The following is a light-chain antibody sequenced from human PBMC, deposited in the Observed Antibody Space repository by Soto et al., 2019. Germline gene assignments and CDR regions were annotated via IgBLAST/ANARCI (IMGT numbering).Light chain of an antibody. CDR3: QQYGSSPGT. J-gene: IGKJ1*01. V-gene: IGKV3-20*01. CDR1: QSVSSSY. Sequence: EIVLTQSPGTLSLSPGERATLSCRASQSVSSSYLAWYQQKPGQAPRLLIYGASSRATGIPDRFSGSGSGTDLTLTLSRLEPEDFAVYYCQQYGSSPGTFGQGTKVEIK. CDR2: GAS.